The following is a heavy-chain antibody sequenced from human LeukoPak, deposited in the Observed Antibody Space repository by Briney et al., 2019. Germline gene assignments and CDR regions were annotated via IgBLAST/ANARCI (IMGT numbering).Heavy chain of an antibody. CDR2: SSNSGCT. J-gene: IGHJ4*02. CDR1: GVSVSSGSHP. CDR3: ARDNWGSLDY. V-gene: IGHV4-61*01. Sequence: PSETLSLTCTGSGVSVSSGSHPWRWIRQPPGKGLEWIGYSSNSGCTNCTPSLQSRVTISVDTSKNQFSLKLTSVTAADTAVFYCARDNWGSLDYWGQGILVTVSS. D-gene: IGHD7-27*01.